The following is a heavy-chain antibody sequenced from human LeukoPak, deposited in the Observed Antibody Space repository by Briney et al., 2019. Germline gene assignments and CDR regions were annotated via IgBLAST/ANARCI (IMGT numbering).Heavy chain of an antibody. CDR1: GASIRSEGYY. V-gene: IGHV4-30-4*01. J-gene: IGHJ4*02. CDR3: ARAHYFGSGSYFDY. Sequence: PSETLSLTCTVSGASIRSEGYYWSWIRLSPGKGLEWLGYINYSGSTYYNPSLKSRVSISVDTSKNRFSLNLNSVTAADTAVYFCARAHYFGSGSYFDYWGQGTLVAVSS. CDR2: INYSGST. D-gene: IGHD3-10*01.